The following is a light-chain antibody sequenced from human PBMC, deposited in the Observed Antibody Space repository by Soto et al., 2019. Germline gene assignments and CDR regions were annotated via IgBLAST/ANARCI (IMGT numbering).Light chain of an antibody. CDR2: EDN. Sequence: QSALTQPASVSGSPGQSITISCTGTSSDVGRYDLVSWYQQHPGKGPKLMIYEDNKRPSGVSNRFSGSKSGNTASLTISGLQAEYEADHYCCSYAGSSTYVFGTGTKVTVL. V-gene: IGLV2-23*01. J-gene: IGLJ1*01. CDR1: SSDVGRYDL. CDR3: CSYAGSSTYV.